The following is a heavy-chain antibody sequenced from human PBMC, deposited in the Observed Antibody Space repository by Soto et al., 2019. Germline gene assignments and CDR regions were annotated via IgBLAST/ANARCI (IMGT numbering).Heavy chain of an antibody. CDR2: IYYSGST. J-gene: IGHJ6*02. CDR3: ARRLYGPAARSYYYSGMDV. D-gene: IGHD2-2*01. V-gene: IGHV4-30-4*01. CDR1: GGSISSGDYY. Sequence: QVQLQESGPGLVKPSQTLSLTCTVSGGSISSGDYYWSWIRQPPGKGLEWIGYIYYSGSTYYNPSLTSRVTISVHASNNQCPLNLSPVTAADTAVYYCARRLYGPAARSYYYSGMDVWGHGTTVTVSS.